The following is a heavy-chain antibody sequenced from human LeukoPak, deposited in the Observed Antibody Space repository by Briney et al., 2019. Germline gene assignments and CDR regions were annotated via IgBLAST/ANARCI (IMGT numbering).Heavy chain of an antibody. CDR3: ARLSRPPLN. J-gene: IGHJ4*02. CDR2: INHSGST. Sequence: SETLSLTCTVSGGSISSGGYYWSWIRQPPGKGLEWIGEINHSGSTNYNPSLKSRVTISVDTSKNQFSLKLSSVTAADTAVYYCARLSRPPLNWGQGTLVTVSS. CDR1: GGSISSGGYY. V-gene: IGHV4-39*07.